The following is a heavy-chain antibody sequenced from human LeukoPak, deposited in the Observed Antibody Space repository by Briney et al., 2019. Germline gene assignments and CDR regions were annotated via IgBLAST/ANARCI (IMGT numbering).Heavy chain of an antibody. CDR3: ARDLRFGELSEYYFDY. CDR1: GFTFSSYS. D-gene: IGHD3-10*01. Sequence: GGSLRLSCAASGFTFSSYSMNWVRQAPRQGLEWVSSISSSSSYIYYADPVKGRFTITRDNAKNSLYLQMNSLRAEDTAVYYCARDLRFGELSEYYFDYWGQGTLVTVSS. CDR2: ISSSSSYI. V-gene: IGHV3-21*01. J-gene: IGHJ4*02.